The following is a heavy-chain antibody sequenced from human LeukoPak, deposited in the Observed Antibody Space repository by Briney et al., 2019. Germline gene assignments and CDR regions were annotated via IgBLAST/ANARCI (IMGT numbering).Heavy chain of an antibody. V-gene: IGHV4-4*07. J-gene: IGHJ4*02. CDR3: ARDNVPGYHDY. D-gene: IGHD2-2*01. Sequence: PSETLSLTCTVSGGSISSYYWSWIRQPAGKGLEWIGRIYTSGSTNYNPSLKSRVTISVDTSKNQFSLKLTSVTATDTAVYYCARDNVPGYHDYWGQGTLVTVSP. CDR1: GGSISSYY. CDR2: IYTSGST.